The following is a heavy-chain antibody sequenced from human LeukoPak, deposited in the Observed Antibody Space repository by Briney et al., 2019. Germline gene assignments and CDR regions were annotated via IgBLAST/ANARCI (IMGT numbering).Heavy chain of an antibody. CDR3: AREFAWEPLFN. CDR2: ISYSGST. Sequence: LRLSCAASGFTFSSYSMNWVRQPPGKGLEWIGYISYSGSTYYNPSLKSRVTMSVDTSKNQFSLKLSSVTAADTAVYYCAREFAWEPLFNWGQGTLVTVSS. CDR1: GFTFSSYS. V-gene: IGHV4-30-4*08. J-gene: IGHJ4*02. D-gene: IGHD1-26*01.